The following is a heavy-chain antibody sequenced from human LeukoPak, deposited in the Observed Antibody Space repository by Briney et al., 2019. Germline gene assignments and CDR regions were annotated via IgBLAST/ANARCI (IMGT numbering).Heavy chain of an antibody. CDR2: INPSGGST. Sequence: ASVKVSCKASGYTFTSYYMHWVRQAPGQGLEWMGIINPSGGSTSYAQKFQGRVTITADKSTSTAYMELSSLRSEDTAVYYCARDLDVLGSWGQGTLVTVSS. CDR3: ARDLDVLGS. D-gene: IGHD1-1*01. J-gene: IGHJ5*02. CDR1: GYTFTSYY. V-gene: IGHV1-46*01.